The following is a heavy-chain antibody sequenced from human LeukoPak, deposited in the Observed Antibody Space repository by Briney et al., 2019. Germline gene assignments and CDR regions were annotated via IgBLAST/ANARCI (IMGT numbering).Heavy chain of an antibody. D-gene: IGHD4-23*01. CDR2: IRSKAYGGTT. J-gene: IGHJ4*02. CDR1: GFTFGDYA. Sequence: GGSLRLSCTASGFTFGDYAMSRFRQAPGKGLEWVGFIRSKAYGGTTEYAASVKGRFTISRDDSKSIAYLQMNSLKTEDTAVYYCTTDYGGNSGVSGWGQGTLVTVSS. V-gene: IGHV3-49*03. CDR3: TTDYGGNSGVSG.